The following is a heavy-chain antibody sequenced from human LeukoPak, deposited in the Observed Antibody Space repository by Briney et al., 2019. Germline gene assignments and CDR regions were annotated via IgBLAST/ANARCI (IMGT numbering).Heavy chain of an antibody. CDR3: AREYSGVLDY. Sequence: PAGSLRLSCAAAGFTFSTSEMNWVRQAPGKGLEWVSYISSSGGTIYYTDSVKGRFTISRDNAKNSLYLQMNSLRAEDTAVYYCAREYSGVLDYWGQGTLVTVSS. V-gene: IGHV3-48*03. CDR1: GFTFSTSE. CDR2: ISSSGGTI. J-gene: IGHJ4*02. D-gene: IGHD5-12*01.